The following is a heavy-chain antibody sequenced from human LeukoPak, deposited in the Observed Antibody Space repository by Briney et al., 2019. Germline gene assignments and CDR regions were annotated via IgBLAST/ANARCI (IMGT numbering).Heavy chain of an antibody. CDR2: IHYSGST. CDR1: GVSVSGYY. CDR3: ARASGGNSPY. D-gene: IGHD4-23*01. Sequence: ETLSLTCTVSGVSVSGYYWSWIRQPPGKGLEWIGYIHYSGSTNYNPSLKSRVTMSVDTSKNQFSLKLSSVTAADTAVYYCARASGGNSPYWGQGTLVTVSS. J-gene: IGHJ4*02. V-gene: IGHV4-59*08.